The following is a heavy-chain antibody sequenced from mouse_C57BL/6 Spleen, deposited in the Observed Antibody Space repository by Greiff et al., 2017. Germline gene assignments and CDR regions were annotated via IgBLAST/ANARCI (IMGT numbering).Heavy chain of an antibody. V-gene: IGHV1-53*01. CDR2: INPSNGGT. J-gene: IGHJ4*01. CDR1: GYTFPSYW. Sequence: QVQLQQPGTELVKPGASVKLSCKASGYTFPSYWMHWVKQRPGQGLEWIGNINPSNGGTNYNEKFKSKATLTVDKSSSTAYMQLSSLTSEDSAVYYCARAHLGNYVAMDYWGQGTSVTVSS. D-gene: IGHD2-1*01. CDR3: ARAHLGNYVAMDY.